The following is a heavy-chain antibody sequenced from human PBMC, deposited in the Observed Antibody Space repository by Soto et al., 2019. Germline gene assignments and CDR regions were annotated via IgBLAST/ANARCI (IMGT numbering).Heavy chain of an antibody. D-gene: IGHD6-19*01. V-gene: IGHV1-69*12. CDR3: AKGAVAGTPTSYYYYGMDV. CDR2: SIPIFGTV. J-gene: IGHJ6*02. CDR1: GGTFRTYA. Sequence: QVQLLQSGAEVKKPGSSVRVSCEASGGTFRTYAISWVRQAPGQGLEWMGESIPIFGTVNYAQKFQGRVTITADESTNTVYMGLRSLRSEDTAVYYCAKGAVAGTPTSYYYYGMDVWGQGTTVTVSS.